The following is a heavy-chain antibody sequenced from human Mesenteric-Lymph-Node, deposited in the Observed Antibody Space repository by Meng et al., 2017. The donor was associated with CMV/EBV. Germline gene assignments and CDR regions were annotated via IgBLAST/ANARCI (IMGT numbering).Heavy chain of an antibody. D-gene: IGHD4-23*01. CDR1: GFSLSTYW. V-gene: IGHV3-74*01. Sequence: GESLKISCAASGFSLSTYWMHWVRQAPGKGLVWVSRINSDGSTTNYADSVKGRFTISRDNAKNTLYLQMNSLRAEDTAVYYCAKGHYGGKKGYYFDYWGQGTLVTVSS. J-gene: IGHJ4*02. CDR3: AKGHYGGKKGYYFDY. CDR2: INSDGSTT.